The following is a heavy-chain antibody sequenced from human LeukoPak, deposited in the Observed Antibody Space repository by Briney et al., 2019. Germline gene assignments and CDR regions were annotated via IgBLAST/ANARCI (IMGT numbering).Heavy chain of an antibody. CDR3: ARGARIYYYYYMDV. CDR2: INHSGST. V-gene: IGHV4-34*01. CDR1: GGSFSGYY. D-gene: IGHD6-6*01. J-gene: IGHJ6*03. Sequence: PSETLSLTCAVYGGSFSGYYWSWIRQPPGKGLEWIGEINHSGSTNYNPSLKSRVTISVNTSKNQFSLKRSSVTAADTAVYYCARGARIYYYYYMDVWGKGTTVTVSS.